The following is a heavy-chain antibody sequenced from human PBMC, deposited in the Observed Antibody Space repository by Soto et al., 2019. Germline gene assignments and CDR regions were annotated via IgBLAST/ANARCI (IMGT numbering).Heavy chain of an antibody. V-gene: IGHV1-69*12. Sequence: QVQLVQSGAELLKPGSSVKLCCKTSGATFDTFAISWVRQAPGQGLEWMGGMIPIFRTPDYTQKFQGRVTITADVSTSTAYMELSSLRSEDTAVYYCARDKGRGQPAGNYCYALDVWGQGTTVTVSS. J-gene: IGHJ6*02. CDR2: MIPIFRTP. CDR3: ARDKGRGQPAGNYCYALDV. D-gene: IGHD2-2*01. CDR1: GATFDTFA.